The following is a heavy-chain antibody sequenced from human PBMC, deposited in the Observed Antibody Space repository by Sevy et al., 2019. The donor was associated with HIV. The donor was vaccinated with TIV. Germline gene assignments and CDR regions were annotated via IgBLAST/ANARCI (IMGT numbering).Heavy chain of an antibody. J-gene: IGHJ4*02. V-gene: IGHV3-30*04. CDR1: GFTFNTHA. CDR2: ISYDGIIK. CDR3: AREGGYTSAWSPGNY. Sequence: GGSLRLSCAASGFTFNTHAMHWVRQAPGKGLEWVALISYDGIIKYYADTVKGRPTISRDNSKNTRSLQMNSLRIEDTAVYYCAREGGYTSAWSPGNYWGQGTLVTVSS. D-gene: IGHD6-19*01.